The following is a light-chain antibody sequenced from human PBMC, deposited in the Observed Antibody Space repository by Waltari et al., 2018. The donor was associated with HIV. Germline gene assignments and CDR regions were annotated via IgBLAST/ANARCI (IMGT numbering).Light chain of an antibody. CDR3: QQYYSTPYS. Sequence: DIVMTQSPDSLAVSLGERATINCKSSQSVLYSSNNKNYLAWYQQKPGQPPKLLIYWASTRESGVPDRCSGSGSGTDFTLTISSLQAEDVAVYYCQQYYSTPYSFGQGTKLEIK. V-gene: IGKV4-1*01. CDR1: QSVLYSSNNKNY. CDR2: WAS. J-gene: IGKJ2*03.